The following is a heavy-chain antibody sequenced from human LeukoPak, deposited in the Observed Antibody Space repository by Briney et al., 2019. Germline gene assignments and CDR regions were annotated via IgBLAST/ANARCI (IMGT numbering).Heavy chain of an antibody. CDR3: ASGVNSGSF. CDR2: ISYDGSNK. CDR1: GFTFSSYA. J-gene: IGHJ4*02. V-gene: IGHV3-30-3*01. Sequence: GGSPRLSCAASGFTFSSYAMHWVRQAPGKGLEWVAVISYDGSNKYYADSVKGRFTISRDNAKNSLYLQMNSLRAEDTAVYYCASGVNSGSFWGQGTLVTVSS. D-gene: IGHD1-26*01.